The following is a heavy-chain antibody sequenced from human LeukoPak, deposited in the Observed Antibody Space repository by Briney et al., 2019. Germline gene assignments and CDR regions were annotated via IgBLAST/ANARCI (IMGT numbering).Heavy chain of an antibody. V-gene: IGHV4-34*01. Sequence: PSETLSLTCAVYGGSFSGYYWSWIRQPPGKGLEWIGEINHSGSTNYNPSLKGRVTISVDTSKNQFSLKLSSVTAADTAVYYCALCSEAAFDIWGQGTMVTVSS. D-gene: IGHD2-15*01. CDR3: ALCSEAAFDI. CDR1: GGSFSGYY. CDR2: INHSGST. J-gene: IGHJ3*02.